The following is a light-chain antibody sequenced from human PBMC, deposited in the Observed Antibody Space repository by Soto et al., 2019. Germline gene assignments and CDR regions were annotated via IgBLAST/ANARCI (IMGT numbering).Light chain of an antibody. J-gene: IGLJ3*02. CDR1: SSNIGNND. CDR2: ANN. CDR3: GTWDSSLSAGV. Sequence: QSVLTQPPSVSAAPGQKVTLSCSGSSSNIGNNDVSWYQQLPGTAPKLLIYANNKRTTGIPDRFSGSKSGTSATLGITGLQTGDEADYYCGTWDSSLSAGVFGGGTKLTVL. V-gene: IGLV1-51*01.